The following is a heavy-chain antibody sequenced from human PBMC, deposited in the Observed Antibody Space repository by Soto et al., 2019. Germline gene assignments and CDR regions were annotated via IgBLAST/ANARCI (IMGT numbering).Heavy chain of an antibody. V-gene: IGHV3-30-3*01. Sequence: GGSLRLSCAASGFTFSSYAMHWVRQAPGKGLEWVAVISYDGSNKYYADSVKGRFTISRDNSKNTLYLQMKSLRAEDTAVYFCARDGAPTTSSHNWFDPWGQGTLVTVSS. CDR2: ISYDGSNK. J-gene: IGHJ5*02. CDR1: GFTFSSYA. D-gene: IGHD2-2*01. CDR3: ARDGAPTTSSHNWFDP.